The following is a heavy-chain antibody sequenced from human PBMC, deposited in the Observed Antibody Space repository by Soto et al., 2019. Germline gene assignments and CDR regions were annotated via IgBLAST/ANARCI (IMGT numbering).Heavy chain of an antibody. D-gene: IGHD6-19*01. Sequence: SETLSLTCTVSGGSIKTYYWIWIRQPPGKGLEWIGYIYYSGSTSYNPSLKSRVTISVDMSENQFSLNLSSVTAADTAVYYCARVHLSSGWYTWFDPWGLGTLVTVSS. CDR2: IYYSGST. CDR3: ARVHLSSGWYTWFDP. J-gene: IGHJ5*02. V-gene: IGHV4-59*01. CDR1: GGSIKTYY.